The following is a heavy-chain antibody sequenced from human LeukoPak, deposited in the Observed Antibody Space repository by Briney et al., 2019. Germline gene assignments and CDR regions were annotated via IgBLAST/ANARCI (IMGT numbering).Heavy chain of an antibody. CDR3: ARDYGGNSGWFDP. J-gene: IGHJ5*02. Sequence: ASVKVSCKASRYTFTSHAIHWVRQAPGQRLEWMGWITTDNGNTKYSQKFQGRVTLTRSTSISTAYMELRSLTSEDTAVYYCARDYGGNSGWFDPWGQGTLVTVSS. CDR1: RYTFTSHA. D-gene: IGHD4-23*01. CDR2: ITTDNGNT. V-gene: IGHV1-3*04.